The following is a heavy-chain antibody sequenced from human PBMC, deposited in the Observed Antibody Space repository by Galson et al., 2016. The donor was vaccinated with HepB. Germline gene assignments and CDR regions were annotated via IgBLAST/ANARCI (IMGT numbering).Heavy chain of an antibody. CDR3: ARSAYFKEWLDP. CDR1: RDSVSGNTPT. Sequence: CAISRDSVSGNTPTWNWIRQSPPRGPEWLGRTAYRSQWLYVYAPSLKGRITIKPDASTNQFSLHLTSVTPEDTAIYYCARSAYFKEWLDPWGQGTPVTVSS. D-gene: IGHD2/OR15-2a*01. J-gene: IGHJ5*02. CDR2: TAYRSQWLY. V-gene: IGHV6-1*01.